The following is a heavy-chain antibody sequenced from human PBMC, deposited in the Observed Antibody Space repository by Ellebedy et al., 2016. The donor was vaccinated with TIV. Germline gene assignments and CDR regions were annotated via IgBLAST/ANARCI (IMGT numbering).Heavy chain of an antibody. V-gene: IGHV4-39*01. Sequence: SETLSLTXTVSGGSMSSSSYYWGWIRQPPGKGLEWIGSIYYSGSTYYNPSLKSRVTISVDTSKNQFSLKLSSVTAADTAVYYCARHLYGDYAAIDYWGQGTLVTVSS. CDR1: GGSMSSSSYY. CDR3: ARHLYGDYAAIDY. CDR2: IYYSGST. J-gene: IGHJ4*02. D-gene: IGHD4-17*01.